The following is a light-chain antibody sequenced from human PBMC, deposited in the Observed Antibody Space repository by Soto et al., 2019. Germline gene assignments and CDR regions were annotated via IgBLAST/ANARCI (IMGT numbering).Light chain of an antibody. CDR1: QGISNY. CDR3: QKYNSALPRT. CDR2: AAS. Sequence: DIQMTQSPSSLSASVGDRVTITCWASQGISNYLAWYQQKPGKVPKLLIYAASTLQSGVPSRFSGSGSGTDFTLTISSLQPEDVATYYCQKYNSALPRTFGQGTKVEIK. V-gene: IGKV1-27*01. J-gene: IGKJ1*01.